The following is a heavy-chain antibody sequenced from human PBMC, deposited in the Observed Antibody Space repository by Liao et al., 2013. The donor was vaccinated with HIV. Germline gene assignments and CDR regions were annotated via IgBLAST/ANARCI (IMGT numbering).Heavy chain of an antibody. CDR3: ARGPGHFDS. V-gene: IGHV4-4*07. CDR2: ISSSGST. CDR1: GGSISSYY. Sequence: QVQPQGSGPRLVKPSETLSLTCAVSGGSISSYYWSWIRQPAGKGLEWIGRISSSGSTFYNPSLKSRVTMSVDPSKNQFSLKLNSVTAADTAVYYCARGPGHFDSWGQGTLVTVSS. J-gene: IGHJ4*02. D-gene: IGHD1-1*01.